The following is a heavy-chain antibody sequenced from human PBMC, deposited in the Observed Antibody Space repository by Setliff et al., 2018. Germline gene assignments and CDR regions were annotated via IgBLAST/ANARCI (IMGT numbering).Heavy chain of an antibody. CDR2: LNPNGGNT. J-gene: IGHJ5*02. V-gene: IGHV1-8*02. Sequence: GASVKVSCKASGYTFSNYDINWVRQATGQGLELMGWLNPNGGNTAYAQKFQGRITMTMNSSITTAYMELSRLTSDDTAVYYCARGEGRSYGSNYFDPWGQGTLVTVSS. CDR3: ARGEGRSYGSNYFDP. CDR1: GYTFSNYD. D-gene: IGHD5-18*01.